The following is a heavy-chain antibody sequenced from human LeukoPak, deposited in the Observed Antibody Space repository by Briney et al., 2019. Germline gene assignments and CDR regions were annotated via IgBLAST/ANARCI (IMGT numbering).Heavy chain of an antibody. D-gene: IGHD6-13*01. Sequence: ASVKVSCKASGYTFTGYYMHWVRQAPGQGLEWMGWINPNSGGTNYAQKFQGRVTMTRDTSISTAYMELSSLRSDDTAVYYCARGIAAAGTDYGMDVWGQGTTVTVSS. CDR3: ARGIAAAGTDYGMDV. CDR2: INPNSGGT. J-gene: IGHJ6*02. CDR1: GYTFTGYY. V-gene: IGHV1-2*02.